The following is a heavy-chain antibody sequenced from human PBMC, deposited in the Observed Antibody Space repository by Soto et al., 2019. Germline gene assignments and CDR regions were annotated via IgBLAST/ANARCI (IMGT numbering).Heavy chain of an antibody. J-gene: IGHJ4*02. V-gene: IGHV4-59*01. CDR2: IYYSGST. Sequence: SETLSLTCTVSGGSISSYYWSWIRQPPGKGLEWIGYIYYSGSTNYNPSLKSRVTISVDTSKNQFSLKLSSVTAADTAVYYCARAKSGHHKPNCSGGSCYGFDFDYWGQGTQVTVSS. D-gene: IGHD2-15*01. CDR3: ARAKSGHHKPNCSGGSCYGFDFDY. CDR1: GGSISSYY.